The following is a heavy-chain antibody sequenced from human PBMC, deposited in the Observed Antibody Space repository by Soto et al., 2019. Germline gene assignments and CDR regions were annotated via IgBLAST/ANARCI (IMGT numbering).Heavy chain of an antibody. CDR1: GGTFSSYA. CDR3: ARGVDDILTGYYKVGWFDP. D-gene: IGHD3-9*01. CDR2: IIPIFGTA. V-gene: IGHV1-69*06. J-gene: IGHJ5*02. Sequence: SVKVSCKASGGTFSSYAISWVRQAPGQGLEWMGGIIPIFGTANYAQKFQGRVTITADKSTSTAYMELSSLRSEDTAVYYCARGVDDILTGYYKVGWFDPWGQGTLVTVSS.